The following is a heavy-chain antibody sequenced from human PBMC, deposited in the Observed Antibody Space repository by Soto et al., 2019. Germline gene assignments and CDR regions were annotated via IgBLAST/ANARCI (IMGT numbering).Heavy chain of an antibody. V-gene: IGHV3-30*03. Sequence: QVQLVESGGGVVQPGRSLRLSCAASGFTFSSYGMHWVRQAPGTGLEWVAVISYDGSNKYYADSVKGRFTISRDNSTNRLYVQMNSMRAEDTAVYYCAGHSGWSWFDPWGQGPLVTVSS. CDR2: ISYDGSNK. D-gene: IGHD6-19*01. CDR3: AGHSGWSWFDP. J-gene: IGHJ5*02. CDR1: GFTFSSYG.